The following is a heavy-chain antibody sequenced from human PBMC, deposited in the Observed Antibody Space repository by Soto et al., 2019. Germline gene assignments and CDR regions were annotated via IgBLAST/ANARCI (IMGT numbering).Heavy chain of an antibody. Sequence: PSETLSLTCTVSGGSISSGGYYWSWIRQHPGKGLEWIGYIYYSGSTYYNPSLKSRVTISVDTSKNQFSLKLSSVTAADTAVYYCARDVRVVVAASTLNWFDPWGQGTLVTVPQ. CDR3: ARDVRVVVAASTLNWFDP. D-gene: IGHD2-15*01. V-gene: IGHV4-31*03. CDR2: IYYSGST. J-gene: IGHJ5*02. CDR1: GGSISSGGYY.